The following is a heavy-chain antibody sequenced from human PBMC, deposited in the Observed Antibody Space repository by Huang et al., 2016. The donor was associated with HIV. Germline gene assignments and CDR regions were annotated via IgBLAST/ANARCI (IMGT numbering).Heavy chain of an antibody. V-gene: IGHV3-74*01. D-gene: IGHD2-15*01. CDR3: ARAGGFEI. J-gene: IGHJ3*02. CDR1: GFKFSNSW. CDR2: IKIDGRTT. Sequence: EEHLVESGGGLVQPGGSVRLSCEASGFKFSNSWMQWVRQAPGKGLMGVSRIKIDGRTTDYADSVKGRFTIARDNAKNTLYLQMSSLTAEDTAIYYCARAGGFEIWGQGTVVTVSS.